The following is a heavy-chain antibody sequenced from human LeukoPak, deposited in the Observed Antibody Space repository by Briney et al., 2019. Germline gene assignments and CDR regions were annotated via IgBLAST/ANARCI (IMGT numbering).Heavy chain of an antibody. CDR3: ARTWELRYYFDY. J-gene: IGHJ4*02. Sequence: GGSLRLSCAASGFIVSSNYMNWVRQAPGKGLEWVSVIYTDGSTYYADSVKGRFTISRDISRNTVHLQMNSLRAGDTAVYYCARTWELRYYFDYWGQGTLVTVSS. D-gene: IGHD1-26*01. V-gene: IGHV3-53*01. CDR2: IYTDGST. CDR1: GFIVSSNY.